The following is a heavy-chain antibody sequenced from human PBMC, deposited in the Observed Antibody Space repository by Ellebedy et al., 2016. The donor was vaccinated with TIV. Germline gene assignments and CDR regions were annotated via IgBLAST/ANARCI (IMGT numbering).Heavy chain of an antibody. D-gene: IGHD6-19*01. CDR2: IWFDGSNP. V-gene: IGHV3-33*01. CDR1: GFDFGRYG. CDR3: ASDPVAGSAN. J-gene: IGHJ4*02. Sequence: GESLKISXAASGFDFGRYGMHWVRQAPGKGLEWVAVIWFDGSNPYYADSVKGRFTISRDNSQNTLYLQMNSLRAEDTAVYYCASDPVAGSANWGQGILVTVSS.